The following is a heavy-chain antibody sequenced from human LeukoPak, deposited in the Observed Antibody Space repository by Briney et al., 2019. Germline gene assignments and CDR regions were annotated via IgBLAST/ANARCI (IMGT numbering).Heavy chain of an antibody. J-gene: IGHJ4*02. CDR3: AGSYDFWSGYDY. D-gene: IGHD3-3*01. V-gene: IGHV3-23*01. CDR2: ISGSGGST. CDR1: GFTFSSCA. Sequence: GGSLRLSCAASGFTFSSCAMSWVRQAPGKGLEWVSAISGSGGSTYYADSVKGRFTISRDNSKNTLYLQMNSLRAEDTAVYYCAGSYDFWSGYDYWGQGTLVTVSS.